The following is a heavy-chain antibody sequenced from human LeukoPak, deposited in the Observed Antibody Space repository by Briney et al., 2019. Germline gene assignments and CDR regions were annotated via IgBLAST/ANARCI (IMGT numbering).Heavy chain of an antibody. CDR1: GGSISSSSYY. CDR2: IYYSGST. Sequence: PSETLSLTCTVSGGSISSSSYYWGWIRQPPGKGLEWIGSIYYSGSTYYNPSLKSRVTISVDTSKNQFSLKLSSVTAADTAVYYCARHVAPQYYDSSEGDYMDVWGKGTTVTVSS. D-gene: IGHD3-22*01. CDR3: ARHVAPQYYDSSEGDYMDV. J-gene: IGHJ6*03. V-gene: IGHV4-39*07.